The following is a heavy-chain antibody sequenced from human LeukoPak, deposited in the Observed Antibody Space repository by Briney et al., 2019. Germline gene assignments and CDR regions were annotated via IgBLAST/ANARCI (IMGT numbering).Heavy chain of an antibody. V-gene: IGHV1-2*02. Sequence: ASVKVSCKASGYTFTGYYIHWVRQAPGQGLEWMGWINPNSGGTNYAQKFQGRVTMTRDTSISTAYMELSRLRSDDTAVYYCARASPLRYYYYYYMDVWAKGPRSPSP. CDR3: ARASPLRYYYYYYMDV. J-gene: IGHJ6*03. CDR1: GYTFTGYY. CDR2: INPNSGGT.